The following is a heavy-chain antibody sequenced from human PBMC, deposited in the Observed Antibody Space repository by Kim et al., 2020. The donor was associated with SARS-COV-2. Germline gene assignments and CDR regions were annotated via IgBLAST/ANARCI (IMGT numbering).Heavy chain of an antibody. D-gene: IGHD1-1*01. CDR2: INHSGST. Sequence: SETLSLTCAVYGGSFSGYYWSWIRQPPGKGLEWIGEINHSGSTNYNPSLKSRVTISVDTSKNQFSLKLSSVTAADTAVYYCARGPSVNAFDYWGQGTLVT. V-gene: IGHV4-34*01. CDR3: ARGPSVNAFDY. J-gene: IGHJ4*02. CDR1: GGSFSGYY.